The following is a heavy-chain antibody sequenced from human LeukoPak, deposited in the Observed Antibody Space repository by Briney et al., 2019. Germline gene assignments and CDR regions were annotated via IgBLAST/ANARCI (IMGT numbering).Heavy chain of an antibody. CDR3: ARGAQRWGGFDP. J-gene: IGHJ5*02. CDR1: GFTFSSYE. CDR2: ISSSGSTI. V-gene: IGHV3-48*03. Sequence: GGSLRLSCAASGFTFSSYEMNWVRQAPGKGLEWVSYISSSGSTIYYADSVKGRFTISRDNAKNSLYLQMNSLRAEDTAVYYCARGAQRWGGFDPWGQGTLVTVSS. D-gene: IGHD4-23*01.